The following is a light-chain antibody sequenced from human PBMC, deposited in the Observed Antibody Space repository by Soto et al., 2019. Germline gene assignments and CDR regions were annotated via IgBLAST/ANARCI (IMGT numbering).Light chain of an antibody. Sequence: EIVMIRSPVTISVSPGERDTLSCRASQSVSSNLAWYQQKPGQAPSLLIYGAFTRATGIPARFSGTGSGTEFTLTISSLQSEDFALYYCQQYNDWPLTFGQGTKVDI. CDR3: QQYNDWPLT. V-gene: IGKV3-15*01. J-gene: IGKJ1*01. CDR2: GAF. CDR1: QSVSSN.